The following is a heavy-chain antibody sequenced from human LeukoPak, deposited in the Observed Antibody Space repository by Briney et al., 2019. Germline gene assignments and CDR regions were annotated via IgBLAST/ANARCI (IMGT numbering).Heavy chain of an antibody. J-gene: IGHJ4*02. CDR3: ARIRGGWYFDY. CDR2: ISSSSSYI. D-gene: IGHD6-19*01. V-gene: IGHV3-21*01. Sequence: GGSLRLSCAASGFTFSSYSINWVRQAPGKGLEWVSSISSSSSYIYYADSVKGRFTISRDNAKNSLYLLMNSLRAEDTAVYYCARIRGGWYFDYWGQGTLVTVSS. CDR1: GFTFSSYS.